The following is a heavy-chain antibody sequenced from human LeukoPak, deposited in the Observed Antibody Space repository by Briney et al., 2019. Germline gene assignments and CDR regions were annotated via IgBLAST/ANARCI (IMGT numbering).Heavy chain of an antibody. CDR2: ISYDGSNK. V-gene: IGHV3-30*18. Sequence: PGGSLRLSCAASGFTFSTYGMHWVRQAPGKGLEWVTLISYDGSNKYYAASVKGRFTISRDNSKNTLYLQMDSLRVEDTAVYYCAKDRWAVAGFDYWGQGTLVTVSS. CDR1: GFTFSTYG. D-gene: IGHD6-19*01. J-gene: IGHJ4*02. CDR3: AKDRWAVAGFDY.